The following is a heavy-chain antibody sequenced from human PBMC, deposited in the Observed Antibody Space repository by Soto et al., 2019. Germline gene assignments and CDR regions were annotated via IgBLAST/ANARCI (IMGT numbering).Heavy chain of an antibody. CDR2: IYHTGTI. D-gene: IGHD6-13*01. J-gene: IGHJ4*02. Sequence: SATLSITCSVSGGSIGSGNFYWSWIRQPPGKGLEWLTSIYHTGTIYITPSLRGRLTISSDTSRNQFSLNLTSVTAADTALYFCARVRGTAGKRYFDYWGPGTLVTVSS. V-gene: IGHV4-30-4*01. CDR3: ARVRGTAGKRYFDY. CDR1: GGSIGSGNFY.